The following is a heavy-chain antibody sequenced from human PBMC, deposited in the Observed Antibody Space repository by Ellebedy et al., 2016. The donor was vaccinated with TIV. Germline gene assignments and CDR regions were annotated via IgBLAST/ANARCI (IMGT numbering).Heavy chain of an antibody. D-gene: IGHD5-12*01. V-gene: IGHV5-51*01. CDR1: GYSFTSYW. CDR2: IYPGDSDT. J-gene: IGHJ6*02. Sequence: GESLKISCKGSGYSFTSYWIGWVRQMPGKGLEWMGIIYPGDSDTSYSPSFQGQVTISADKSISTAYLQWSSLKASDTAMYYCARLGATIDTTATTGSHYYYYGMDVWGQGTTVTVSS. CDR3: ARLGATIDTTATTGSHYYYYGMDV.